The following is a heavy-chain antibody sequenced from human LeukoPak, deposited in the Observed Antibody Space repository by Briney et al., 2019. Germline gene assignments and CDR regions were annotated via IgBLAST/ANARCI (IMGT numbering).Heavy chain of an antibody. V-gene: IGHV3-30*02. CDR1: GFIFSNYG. J-gene: IGHJ4*02. CDR3: AKLPYCSGGACYSAHFDF. CDR2: IRYDGSNE. Sequence: GGSLRLSCAASGFIFSNYGLHWVRQAPGKGLEWVAFIRYDGSNEYYADSVKGRFTISRDDSKNTLYLEMNNLATEDTAVYFCAKLPYCSGGACYSAHFDFWGQGTLVTVSS. D-gene: IGHD2-15*01.